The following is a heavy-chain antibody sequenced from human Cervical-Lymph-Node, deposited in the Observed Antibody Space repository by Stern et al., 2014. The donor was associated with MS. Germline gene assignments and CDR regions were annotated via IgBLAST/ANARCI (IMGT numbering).Heavy chain of an antibody. D-gene: IGHD3-16*01. Sequence: VQLVESGPGLVQPSQTLSLTCTVSGGSISTVGYYWTWIRQHPGKGLEWIGYSYHSGSTYYNPSLKSRASISVDTSKNQFSLNVTSVTAADTALYYCARSDRLWGSFDYWGQGTLVTVSS. V-gene: IGHV4-31*03. CDR3: ARSDRLWGSFDY. CDR2: SYHSGST. J-gene: IGHJ4*02. CDR1: GGSISTVGYY.